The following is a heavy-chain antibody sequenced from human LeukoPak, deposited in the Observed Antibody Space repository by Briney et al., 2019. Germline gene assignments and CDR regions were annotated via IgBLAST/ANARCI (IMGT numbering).Heavy chain of an antibody. CDR3: AKEGVSAAAGIQFDY. CDR2: IYSGGST. CDR1: GFTVSSNY. Sequence: GGSLRLSCAASGFTVSSNYMSWVRQAPGKGLEWVSVIYSGGSTYYADSVKGRFTISRDNSKNTLYLQMNSLRAEDTAVYYCAKEGVSAAAGIQFDYWGQGTLVTVSS. V-gene: IGHV3-53*01. J-gene: IGHJ4*02. D-gene: IGHD6-13*01.